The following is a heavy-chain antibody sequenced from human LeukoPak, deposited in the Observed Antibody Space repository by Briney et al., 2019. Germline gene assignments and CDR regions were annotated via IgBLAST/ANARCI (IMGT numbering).Heavy chain of an antibody. CDR2: IYPGESDT. CDR1: GYSFTSYW. D-gene: IGHD3-10*01. V-gene: IGHV5-51*01. J-gene: IGHJ4*02. CDR3: ARRMVRGVITSPFDY. Sequence: GESLKISCKGSGYSFTSYWIAWVRQMPGKGLEWMGIIYPGESDTRYSPSFQGQVTISADKSISTAYLQWSSLKASDTAMYYCARRMVRGVITSPFDYWGQGTLVTVSS.